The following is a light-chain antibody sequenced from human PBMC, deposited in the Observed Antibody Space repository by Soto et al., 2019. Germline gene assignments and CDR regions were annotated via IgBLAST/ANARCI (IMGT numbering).Light chain of an antibody. Sequence: DVMMTQTPLSLSVTPGQPASISCKSSQSLLHSDGKTYLYWYLQKAGQPPKLLIYEVSNRFSGVXDXXSGSGSGTDFTLKISRVEAEHVGLYYCMQSLHLPITFGQGTRLEIK. CDR2: EVS. V-gene: IGKV2D-29*01. CDR3: MQSLHLPIT. CDR1: QSLLHSDGKTY. J-gene: IGKJ5*01.